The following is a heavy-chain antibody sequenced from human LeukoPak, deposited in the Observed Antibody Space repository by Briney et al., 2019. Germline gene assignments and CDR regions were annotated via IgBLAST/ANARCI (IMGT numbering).Heavy chain of an antibody. CDR1: GGSISSSSYY. Sequence: PSETLSLTCTVSGGSISSSSYYWSWIRQPPGKGLEWIGYIYYSGSTNYNPSLKSRVTISVDTSKNQFSLKLSSVTAADTAVYYCARAVGNPWRESLDAFDIWGQGTMVTVSS. CDR3: ARAVGNPWRESLDAFDI. V-gene: IGHV4-61*01. D-gene: IGHD1-14*01. CDR2: IYYSGST. J-gene: IGHJ3*02.